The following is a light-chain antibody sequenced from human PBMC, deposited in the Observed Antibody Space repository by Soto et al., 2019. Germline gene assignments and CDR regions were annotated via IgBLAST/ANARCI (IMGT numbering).Light chain of an antibody. Sequence: DIEMAQSPSSLSASVGDRVTITCRASQSISSYLNWYQQKPGKAPKLLIYAASSLQSGVTSRFSGSGSGTDFTLTISRLQPEAFATYYCQKSYSTPITFGQGTRREIK. J-gene: IGKJ5*01. CDR1: QSISSY. V-gene: IGKV1-39*01. CDR3: QKSYSTPIT. CDR2: AAS.